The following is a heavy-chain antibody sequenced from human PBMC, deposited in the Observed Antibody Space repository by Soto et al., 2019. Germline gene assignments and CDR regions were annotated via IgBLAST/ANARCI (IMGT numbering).Heavy chain of an antibody. V-gene: IGHV1-8*02. D-gene: IGHD4-17*01. J-gene: IGHJ5*02. CDR3: ARGIKYGAYSRWFDP. CDR1: GYTFTGYY. Sequence: ASVKVSCKASGYTFTGYYMHWVRQATGRGLEYLGWMNPNSGNTAYVQKFQGRVTMTWDTSITTAYMELSSLRSEDTAVYFCARGIKYGAYSRWFDPWGQGTLVTVSS. CDR2: MNPNSGNT.